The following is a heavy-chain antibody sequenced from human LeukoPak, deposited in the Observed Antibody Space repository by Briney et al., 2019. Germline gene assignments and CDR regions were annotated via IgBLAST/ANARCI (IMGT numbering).Heavy chain of an antibody. D-gene: IGHD3-10*01. CDR2: INSDGSNT. V-gene: IGHV3-74*01. CDR1: GFTFSSYW. J-gene: IGHJ5*02. Sequence: GGSLRLSCAASGFTFSSYWMHWVRQAPGKGLVWVSRINSDGSNTYYADSVKGRFSISRDNAENTLYLQMNGLRAEDTAVYYCARGYGDWFDPWGQGTLVTVSS. CDR3: ARGYGDWFDP.